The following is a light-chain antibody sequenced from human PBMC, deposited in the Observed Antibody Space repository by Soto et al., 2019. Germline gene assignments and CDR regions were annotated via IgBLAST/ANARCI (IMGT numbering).Light chain of an antibody. CDR2: AAS. CDR1: QSISSY. V-gene: IGKV1-39*01. CDR3: QQSWMYT. Sequence: DIQMTQSPSSLSASVGDRVTITCRASQSISSYLNWYQQKPGKAPKLLIYAASSLQSGVPSRFSGSGSGTDFTLTISSLQPEDFATYYCQQSWMYTFGQGTKLEIK. J-gene: IGKJ2*01.